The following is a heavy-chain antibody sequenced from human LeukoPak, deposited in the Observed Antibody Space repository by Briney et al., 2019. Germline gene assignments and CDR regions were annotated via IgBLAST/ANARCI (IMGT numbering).Heavy chain of an antibody. CDR1: GGSISSSSYY. J-gene: IGHJ3*02. V-gene: IGHV4-39*01. CDR2: IYYSGST. Sequence: PSETLSLTCTVSGGSISSSSYYWGWIRQPPGKGLEWIGSIYYSGSTYYNPSLKSRVTISVDTSKNQFSLKLSSVTAADTAVYYCARARSDTVVRGDAFDIWGQGTMVTVSS. CDR3: ARARSDTVVRGDAFDI. D-gene: IGHD4-23*01.